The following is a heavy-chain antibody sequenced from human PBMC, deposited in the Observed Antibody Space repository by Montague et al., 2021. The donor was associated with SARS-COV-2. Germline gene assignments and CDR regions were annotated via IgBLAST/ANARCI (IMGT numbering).Heavy chain of an antibody. J-gene: IGHJ4*02. CDR2: IYNYGSV. CDR3: ASQITMFREPFDS. CDR1: GDSISRSY. D-gene: IGHD3-10*01. V-gene: IGHV4-59*08. Sequence: SETLSLTCTVAGDSISRSYWNWIRQPPGTGLEWIGNIYNYGSVNSNPSLKRRLPISLDTSKNQLSLTLTSVTAADTATSYCASQITMFREPFDSWGQGTLVPVSS.